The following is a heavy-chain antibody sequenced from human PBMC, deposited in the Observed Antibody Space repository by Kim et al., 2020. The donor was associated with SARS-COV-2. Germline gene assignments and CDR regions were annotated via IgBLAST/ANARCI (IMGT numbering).Heavy chain of an antibody. CDR2: ISSSGSYI. CDR3: ARFPHYYDSTGFYHRYFDL. CDR1: GFTFSTYS. J-gene: IGHJ2*01. Sequence: GGSLRLSCAASGFTFSTYSMNWVRQAPGKGLEWVSSISSSGSYIYYADSVKGRFTISRDNAKNSLYLQMNSLRAEDTAVYYCARFPHYYDSTGFYHRYFDLWGRGTLVTVSS. D-gene: IGHD3-22*01. V-gene: IGHV3-21*01.